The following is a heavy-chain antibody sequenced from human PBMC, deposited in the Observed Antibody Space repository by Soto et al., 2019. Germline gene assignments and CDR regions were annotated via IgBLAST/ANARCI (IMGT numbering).Heavy chain of an antibody. CDR1: GFTFSSYS. J-gene: IGHJ6*02. CDR3: ARFAYGSGAGYGMEV. Sequence: PGGSLRLSCAASGFTFSSYSMNWVRQAPGKGLEWVSSISSSSSYIYYADSVKGRFTISRDNAKNSLYLQMNSLRAEDTAVYYCARFAYGSGAGYGMEVWGQGTTVTVSS. V-gene: IGHV3-21*01. D-gene: IGHD3-10*01. CDR2: ISSSSSYI.